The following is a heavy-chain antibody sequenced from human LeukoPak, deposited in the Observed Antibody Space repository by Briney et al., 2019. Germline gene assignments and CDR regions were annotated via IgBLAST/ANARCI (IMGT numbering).Heavy chain of an antibody. J-gene: IGHJ5*02. D-gene: IGHD5-24*01. CDR3: ARDEYRSRWLHP. CDR1: GFTFSSYW. Sequence: GGSLRLSCAASGFTFSSYWMSWVRLAPGKGLEWVANIKGDGSEKWYADSVKGRFTISRDNALNSVHLQMNSLRAEDTAVYHCARDEYRSRWLHPWGQGTLVTVTS. V-gene: IGHV3-7*01. CDR2: IKGDGSEK.